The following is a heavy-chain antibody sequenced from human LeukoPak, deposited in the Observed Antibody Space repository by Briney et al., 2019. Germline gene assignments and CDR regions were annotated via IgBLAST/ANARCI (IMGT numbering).Heavy chain of an antibody. CDR2: IYHSGST. CDR3: ARLRGSGSYLYYFGY. CDR1: GGSISSGGYS. J-gene: IGHJ4*02. Sequence: SETLSLTCAVSGGSISSGGYSWSWIRQPPGKGLEWIGYIYHSGSTYYNPSLKSRVTISVDRSKNQFSLKLSSVTAADTAVYYCARLRGSGSYLYYFGYWGQGTLVTVSP. V-gene: IGHV4-30-2*01. D-gene: IGHD3-10*01.